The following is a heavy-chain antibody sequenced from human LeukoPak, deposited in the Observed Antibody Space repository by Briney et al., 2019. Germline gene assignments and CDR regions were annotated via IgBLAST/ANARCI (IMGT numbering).Heavy chain of an antibody. CDR1: GFSFSRYG. CDR2: IQSDGTEK. V-gene: IGHV3-30*02. J-gene: IGHJ6*03. Sequence: GGSLRLSCVVSGFSFSRYGMHWVRQAPGKGLEWVSFIQSDGTEKYYADSVKGRFTISRDNSKNTLYLHMNSLRAEDTAVYYCGLSTQNSNYYYYYYYMDVWGKGTTVTVSS. CDR3: GLSTQNSNYYYYYYYMDV. D-gene: IGHD4/OR15-4a*01.